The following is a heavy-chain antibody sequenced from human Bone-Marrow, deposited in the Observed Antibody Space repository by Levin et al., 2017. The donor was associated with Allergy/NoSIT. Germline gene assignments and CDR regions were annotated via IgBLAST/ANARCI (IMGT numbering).Heavy chain of an antibody. D-gene: IGHD4-17*01. J-gene: IGHJ6*02. Sequence: GESLKISCKASGYTFTSYYMHWVRQAPGQGLEWMGIINPSGGSTSYAQKFQGRVTMTRDTSTSTVYMELSSLRSEDTAVYYCARTVRTYYYYYGMDVWGQGTTVTVSS. V-gene: IGHV1-46*01. CDR3: ARTVRTYYYYYGMDV. CDR1: GYTFTSYY. CDR2: INPSGGST.